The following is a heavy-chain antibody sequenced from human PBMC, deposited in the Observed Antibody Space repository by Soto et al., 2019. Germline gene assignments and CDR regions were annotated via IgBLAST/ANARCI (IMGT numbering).Heavy chain of an antibody. CDR1: GYTFTRYN. D-gene: IGHD2-15*01. V-gene: IGHV1-46*01. J-gene: IGHJ4*02. CDR2: INPSGGTT. CDR3: ARVRGGGRHYFFDY. Sequence: ASVKVSCKASGYTFTRYNVHCVRQAPGQGLEWMAIINPSGGTTYYVQKFEGRVTLTTDTSTSTVYMELSSLRSDDTAVYYCARVRGGGRHYFFDYWGQGTLVTVSS.